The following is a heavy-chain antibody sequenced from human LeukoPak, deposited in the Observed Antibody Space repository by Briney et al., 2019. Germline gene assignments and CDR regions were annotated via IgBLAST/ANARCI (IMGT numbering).Heavy chain of an antibody. J-gene: IGHJ6*02. CDR3: ARRPRPGIAAAGTYGMDV. D-gene: IGHD6-13*01. CDR1: GGSISSSNW. Sequence: SGTLSLTCAVSGGSISSSNWWSWVRQPPGKGLEWIGEIYHSGSTNYNPSLKSRVTISVDKSKNQFSLKLSSVTAADTAVYYCARRPRPGIAAAGTYGMDVWGQGTTVTVSS. V-gene: IGHV4-4*02. CDR2: IYHSGST.